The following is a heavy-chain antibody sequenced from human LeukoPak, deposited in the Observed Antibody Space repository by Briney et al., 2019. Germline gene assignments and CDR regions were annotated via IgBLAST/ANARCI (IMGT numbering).Heavy chain of an antibody. J-gene: IGHJ4*02. V-gene: IGHV4-39*07. D-gene: IGHD2-2*01. CDR1: GGSISSSSYY. Sequence: SETLSLTCTVSGGSISSSSYYWGWIRQPPGKGLEWIGTFYYSGSTYYNPSLKSRVTISVDTSKSQFSLKLSSVTAADTAVYYCARSPVLSSFDYWGQGTLVSVSS. CDR2: FYYSGST. CDR3: ARSPVLSSFDY.